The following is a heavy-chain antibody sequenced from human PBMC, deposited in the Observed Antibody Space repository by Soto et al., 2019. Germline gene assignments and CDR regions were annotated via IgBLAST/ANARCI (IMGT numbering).Heavy chain of an antibody. CDR3: ARHYSSGSRNWFDP. Sequence: PSETLSLTCAVYGGSFSGYYWSWIRQPPGKGLEWIGEINHSGSTYYNPSLRSRVTISVDTSKNQFSLKLSSVTAADTAVFYCARHYSSGSRNWFDPWGQGTLVTVSS. D-gene: IGHD6-19*01. CDR1: GGSFSGYY. CDR2: INHSGST. V-gene: IGHV4-34*01. J-gene: IGHJ5*02.